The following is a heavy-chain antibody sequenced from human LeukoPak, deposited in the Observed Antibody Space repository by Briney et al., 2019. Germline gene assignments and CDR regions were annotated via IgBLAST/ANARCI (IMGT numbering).Heavy chain of an antibody. CDR2: ISAYSADT. CDR3: ARDNPESSGYYI. V-gene: IGHV1-18*01. CDR1: GFTFSTYG. D-gene: IGHD6-19*01. J-gene: IGHJ4*02. Sequence: ASVKVSCKASGFTFSTYGITWVRQAPGQGLEWLGYISAYSADTNYAQKLQGRVTMTTDTSTTTAYLEMRSLRSDDTAVYYCARDNPESSGYYIWGQGTQVTVSS.